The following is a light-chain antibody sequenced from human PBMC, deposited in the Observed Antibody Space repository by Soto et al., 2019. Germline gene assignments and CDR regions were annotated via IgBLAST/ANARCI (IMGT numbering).Light chain of an antibody. CDR1: SSNIGNNA. CDR2: YDD. CDR3: AAWDDSLNSVV. V-gene: IGLV1-36*01. J-gene: IGLJ2*01. Sequence: QSVLTQSPSVSEAPRQRVTISCSGSSSNIGNNAVNWYQQLPGKAPKLLIYYDDLLPSGVSDRFSGSKSGSSASLAISGLQSEDEVDYYCAAWDDSLNSVVFGGGTKLTVL.